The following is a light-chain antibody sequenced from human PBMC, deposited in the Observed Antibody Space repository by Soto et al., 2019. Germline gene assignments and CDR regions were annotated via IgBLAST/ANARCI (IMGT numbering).Light chain of an antibody. CDR1: QSVSSSY. V-gene: IGKV3D-20*02. Sequence: DIVLTQSPGTLSLSPGERATLSCRASQSVSSSYLAWYQQKPGQAPRLLIYDASNRATGIPARFSGSGSGTEFTLTISSLQPEDFATYYCQQLNSYPITFGQGTRLEI. CDR2: DAS. CDR3: QQLNSYPIT. J-gene: IGKJ5*01.